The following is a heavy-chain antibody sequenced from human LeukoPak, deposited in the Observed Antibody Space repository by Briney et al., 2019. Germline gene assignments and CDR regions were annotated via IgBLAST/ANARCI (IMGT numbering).Heavy chain of an antibody. CDR3: ARGRSHYYGSGSYYPLFDY. V-gene: IGHV4-34*01. CDR1: GGSISSYY. D-gene: IGHD3-10*01. J-gene: IGHJ4*02. CDR2: INHSGST. Sequence: SETLSLTCTVSGGSISSYYWSWIRQPPGKGLEWIGEINHSGSTNYNPSLKSRVTISVDTSKNQFSLKLSSVTAADTAVYYCARGRSHYYGSGSYYPLFDYWGQGTLVTVSS.